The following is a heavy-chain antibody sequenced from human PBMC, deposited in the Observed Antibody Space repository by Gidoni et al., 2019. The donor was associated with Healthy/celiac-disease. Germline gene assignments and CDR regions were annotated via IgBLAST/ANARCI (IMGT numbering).Heavy chain of an antibody. D-gene: IGHD1-26*01. J-gene: IGHJ1*01. CDR2: ISYDGSNK. CDR3: ARGWEIHQEH. Sequence: QVQLVESGGGVVQPGRSLRLSCAASGFTFSSYAMHWVRQAPGKGLEWVAVISYDGSNKYYADSVKGRFTISRDNSKNTLYLQMNSLRAEDTAVYYCARGWEIHQEHWGQGTLVTVSS. CDR1: GFTFSSYA. V-gene: IGHV3-30-3*01.